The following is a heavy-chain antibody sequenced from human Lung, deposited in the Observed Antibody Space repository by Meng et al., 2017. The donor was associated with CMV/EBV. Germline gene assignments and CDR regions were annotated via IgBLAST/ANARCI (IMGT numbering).Heavy chain of an antibody. D-gene: IGHD2-15*01. Sequence: GESLKISCAASGFTFSGYAMTWVRQAPGKGLEWVAAINNNGDNTYYADSVKGRFTISRDNSKNNLYLQMNSLRSEDTAKYYCTKEIICTGGSCYSSGFRFYYGLDFXGRGXTVTVSS. J-gene: IGHJ6*02. CDR1: GFTFSGYA. CDR2: INNNGDNT. V-gene: IGHV3-23*01. CDR3: TKEIICTGGSCYSSGFRFYYGLDF.